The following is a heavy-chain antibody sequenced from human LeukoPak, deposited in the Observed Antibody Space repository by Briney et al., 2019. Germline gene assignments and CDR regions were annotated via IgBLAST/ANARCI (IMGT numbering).Heavy chain of an antibody. CDR1: GGTFSSYA. CDR2: IIPIFGTA. D-gene: IGHD2-2*01. CDR3: AREGFRCGSTSCYFGAFDI. V-gene: IGHV1-69*06. J-gene: IGHJ3*02. Sequence: SVKVSCKASGGTFSSYAISWVRQAPGQGLEWMGGIIPIFGTANYAQKFQGRVTITADKSTSTAYMELSSLGSEDTAVYYCAREGFRCGSTSCYFGAFDIWGQGTMVTVSS.